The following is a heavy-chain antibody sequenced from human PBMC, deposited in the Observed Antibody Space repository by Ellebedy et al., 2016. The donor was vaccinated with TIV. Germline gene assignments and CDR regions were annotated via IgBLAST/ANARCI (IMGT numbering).Heavy chain of an antibody. CDR3: ARDQKWLRREKLDY. D-gene: IGHD5-12*01. V-gene: IGHV1-18*04. J-gene: IGHJ4*02. Sequence: AASVKVSCKASGYTFTSYAISWVRQAPGQGLEWLGWLSVDNGNTKATQKLQGRLTMSTDTSTSTAYLELRSLRSDDTAVYYCARDQKWLRREKLDYWGQGTLVIVSS. CDR1: GYTFTSYA. CDR2: LSVDNGNT.